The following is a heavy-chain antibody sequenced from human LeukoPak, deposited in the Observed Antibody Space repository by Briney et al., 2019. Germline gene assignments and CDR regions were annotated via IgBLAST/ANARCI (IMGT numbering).Heavy chain of an antibody. CDR1: VYTYIDYF. D-gene: IGHD6-13*01. Sequence: VNISLQSSVYTYIDYFIHWVQPPASKELAWMGHVDPEDCEPVNLDKFRDRVTFRADTSTDTVFLDLSSLTSDDTAVYYCAKVSSTLALAGALSFDFWGQGTLVTVSS. CDR2: VDPEDCEP. CDR3: AKVSSTLALAGALSFDF. J-gene: IGHJ4*02. V-gene: IGHV1-69-2*01.